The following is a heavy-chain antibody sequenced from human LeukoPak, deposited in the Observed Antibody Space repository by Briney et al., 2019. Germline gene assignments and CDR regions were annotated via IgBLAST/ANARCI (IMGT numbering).Heavy chain of an antibody. D-gene: IGHD3-10*01. Sequence: SETLSLTCTVSGGSISSGSYYWSWIRQPAGKGLEWIGRIYSSGSTNYKPSLKSRVTISVGTSKNQFSLKLSSVTAADTAVYYCARNRYYYGSGNYGVPNWFDPWGQGTLVTVSS. CDR3: ARNRYYYGSGNYGVPNWFDP. CDR1: GGSISSGSYY. CDR2: IYSSGST. V-gene: IGHV4-61*02. J-gene: IGHJ5*02.